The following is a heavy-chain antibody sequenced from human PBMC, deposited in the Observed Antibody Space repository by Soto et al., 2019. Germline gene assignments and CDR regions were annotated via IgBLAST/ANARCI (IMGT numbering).Heavy chain of an antibody. J-gene: IGHJ3*01. CDR1: GGTFSSYT. CDR2: IIPILGIA. D-gene: IGHD4-17*01. CDR3: ARADYGDYALP. Sequence: SVEVCCKASGGTFSSYTISWVRQAPGQGLEWMGRIIPILGIANYAQKFQGRVTITADKSTSTAYMELSSLRSEDTAVYYCARADYGDYALPWGQGTMVTVSS. V-gene: IGHV1-69*02.